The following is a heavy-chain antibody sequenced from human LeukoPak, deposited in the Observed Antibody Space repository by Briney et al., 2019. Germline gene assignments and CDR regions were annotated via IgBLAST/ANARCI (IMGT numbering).Heavy chain of an antibody. D-gene: IGHD6-13*01. J-gene: IGHJ4*01. CDR2: LHTDNDDA. Sequence: ASVKVSCKASGYTFANHDIIWVRQATGQGLEYMGWLHTDNDDAGYAEKFQGRVNLTKDTSTGTAYMELSSLTFDDTAVYYCARGGTAAETSGFDHWGRGTQVTVS. CDR1: GYTFANHD. V-gene: IGHV1-8*01. CDR3: ARGGTAAETSGFDH.